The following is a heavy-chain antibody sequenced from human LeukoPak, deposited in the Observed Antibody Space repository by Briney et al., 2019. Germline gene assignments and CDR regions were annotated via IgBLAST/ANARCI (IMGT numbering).Heavy chain of an antibody. CDR1: GYTFTGYY. Sequence: GASVKVSCKASGYTFTGYYMHWVRQAPGQGLEWMGWINPNSGGTNYAQKFQGRVTMTEDTSTDTAYMELSSLRSEDTAVYYCATDIVWLRRQEVYFDYWGQGTLVTVSS. CDR2: INPNSGGT. V-gene: IGHV1-2*02. CDR3: ATDIVWLRRQEVYFDY. J-gene: IGHJ4*02. D-gene: IGHD5-12*01.